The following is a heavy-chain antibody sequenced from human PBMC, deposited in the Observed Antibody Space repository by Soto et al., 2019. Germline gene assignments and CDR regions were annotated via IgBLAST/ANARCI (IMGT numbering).Heavy chain of an antibody. Sequence: EVQLVESGGGLVKPGGSLRLSCAASGFTFSSYSMNWVRQAPGKGLEWVSSISSSSSYIYYADSVKGRFTISRDNAKNSLYLQMNSLRAEDTAVYYCARDLQLERGRPWFDPWGQGTLVTVSS. D-gene: IGHD1-1*01. CDR1: GFTFSSYS. V-gene: IGHV3-21*01. J-gene: IGHJ5*02. CDR2: ISSSSSYI. CDR3: ARDLQLERGRPWFDP.